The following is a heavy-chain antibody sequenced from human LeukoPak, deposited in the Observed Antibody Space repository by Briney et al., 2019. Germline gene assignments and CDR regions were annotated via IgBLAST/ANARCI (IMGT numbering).Heavy chain of an antibody. Sequence: PSETLSLTCTVSGGSISSYYWSWIRQPPGKGLEWIGYIHYSGSTNYNPSLKSRVTISVDTSKNQFSLKLSSVTAADTAVYYCARGRDSSGYYYDFDYWGQGTLVTVSS. V-gene: IGHV4-59*12. CDR2: IHYSGST. D-gene: IGHD3-22*01. CDR3: ARGRDSSGYYYDFDY. CDR1: GGSISSYY. J-gene: IGHJ4*02.